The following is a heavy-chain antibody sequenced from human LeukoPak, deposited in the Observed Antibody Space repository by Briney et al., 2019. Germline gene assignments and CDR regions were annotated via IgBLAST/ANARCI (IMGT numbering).Heavy chain of an antibody. Sequence: GGSLRLSCAASGFTFNNYAMSWVRQAPGMGLEWVSTISGSGVTTYYADSVRGRLTIPRDNCKTTLYLQLDSLRPENMAIYYCAKSPGQIQLDYFDYWGQGPLVTVSS. CDR2: ISGSGVTT. D-gene: IGHD1-1*01. CDR1: GFTFNNYA. J-gene: IGHJ4*02. V-gene: IGHV3-23*01. CDR3: AKSPGQIQLDYFDY.